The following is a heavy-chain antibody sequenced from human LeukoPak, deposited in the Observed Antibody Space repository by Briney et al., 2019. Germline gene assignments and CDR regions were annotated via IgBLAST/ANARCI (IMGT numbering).Heavy chain of an antibody. V-gene: IGHV3-30*04. CDR2: ISYDGSNK. J-gene: IGHJ4*02. CDR3: AKDIGSWELHLNFDY. CDR1: GFTFSSYA. D-gene: IGHD1-26*01. Sequence: GGSLRLSCAASGFTFSSYAMHWVRQAPGKGLEWVAVISYDGSNKYYADSVKGRFTISRDNSKNTLYLQMNSLRAEDTAVYYCAKDIGSWELHLNFDYWGQGTLVTVSS.